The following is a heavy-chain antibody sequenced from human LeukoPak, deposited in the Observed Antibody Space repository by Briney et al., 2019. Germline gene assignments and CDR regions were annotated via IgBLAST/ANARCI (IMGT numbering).Heavy chain of an antibody. D-gene: IGHD2-2*02. V-gene: IGHV4-34*01. CDR1: GGSFSGYY. CDR2: INHSGST. J-gene: IGHJ4*02. Sequence: SETLSLTCAVYGGSFSGYYWSWIRQPPGKGLEWIGEINHSGSTNYNPSLKSRVTISVDTSKNQFPLKLSSVTAADTAVYYCARCQGRSTSCYRGTDYWGQGTLVTVSS. CDR3: ARCQGRSTSCYRGTDY.